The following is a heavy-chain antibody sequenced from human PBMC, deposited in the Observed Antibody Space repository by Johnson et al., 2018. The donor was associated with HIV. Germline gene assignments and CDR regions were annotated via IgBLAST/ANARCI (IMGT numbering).Heavy chain of an antibody. CDR1: GFTFSSYA. CDR2: INWNGASI. V-gene: IGHV3-20*04. D-gene: IGHD1-1*01. J-gene: IGHJ3*02. Sequence: EVQLVESGGGVVQPGRSLRLSCAASGFTFSSYAMHWVRQAPGKGLEWVSGINWNGASIGYADSVKGRFTISRDNAKNSLYLQMNSLRAEDTALYYCARKENWPSPGAFDIWGQGIMVTVSS. CDR3: ARKENWPSPGAFDI.